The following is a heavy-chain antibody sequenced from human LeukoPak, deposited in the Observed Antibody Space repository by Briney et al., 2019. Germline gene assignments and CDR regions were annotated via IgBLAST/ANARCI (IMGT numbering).Heavy chain of an antibody. D-gene: IGHD6-13*01. CDR2: IYSGGST. V-gene: IGHV3-53*01. Sequence: GGSLRLSCAASEFTFSSYSMNWVRQAPGKGLEWVSVIYSGGSTYYADSVKGRFTISRDNSKNTLYLQMNSLRAEDTAVYYCARDLGSSWSGGIGYWGQGTLVTVSS. CDR1: EFTFSSYS. CDR3: ARDLGSSWSGGIGY. J-gene: IGHJ4*01.